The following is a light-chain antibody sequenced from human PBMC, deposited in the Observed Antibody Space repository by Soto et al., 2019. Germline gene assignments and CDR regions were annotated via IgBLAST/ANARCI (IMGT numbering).Light chain of an antibody. CDR1: QSVSNN. J-gene: IGKJ1*01. CDR2: GTS. CDR3: HQYNDAPPA. Sequence: EIVVTQSPATLSVSPGERATLSCRASQSVSNNLAWYQQKPGQAPRLLIYGTSTRASGIPARFSGSGYGREFPLTISSQQSEYYGVYYCHQYNDAPPAFGRETKVEIK. V-gene: IGKV3-15*01.